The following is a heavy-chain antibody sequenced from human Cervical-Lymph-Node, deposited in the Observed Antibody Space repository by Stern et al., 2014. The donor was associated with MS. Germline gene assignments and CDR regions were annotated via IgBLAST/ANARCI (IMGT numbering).Heavy chain of an antibody. V-gene: IGHV3-13*01. J-gene: IGHJ3*02. Sequence: VQLVQSGGGLVQPGGSLRLSCAASGFTFSSYDMHWVRQATGKGLEWVSAIGTAGDTYYPGSVKGRFTISRKNAKNSLYLQMSSLRAGDTAVYYCAREGDYVTFDIWGQGTMVTVSS. CDR3: AREGDYVTFDI. CDR1: GFTFSSYD. D-gene: IGHD4-17*01. CDR2: IGTAGDT.